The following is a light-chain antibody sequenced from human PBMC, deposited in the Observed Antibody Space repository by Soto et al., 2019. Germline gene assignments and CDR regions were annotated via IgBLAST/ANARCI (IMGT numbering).Light chain of an antibody. Sequence: EIVLTQSPGTLSLSPGERATLSSRASQSVRSNLAWYQQKPGQAPRLLIYGASTRATGIPARFSGSGSGTEFALTISNLQSEDFAVYYCQQYNNWRTFGQGTKVDIK. J-gene: IGKJ1*01. CDR1: QSVRSN. CDR3: QQYNNWRT. CDR2: GAS. V-gene: IGKV3-15*01.